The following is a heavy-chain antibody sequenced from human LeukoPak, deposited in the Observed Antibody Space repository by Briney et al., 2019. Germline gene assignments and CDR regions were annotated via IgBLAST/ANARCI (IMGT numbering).Heavy chain of an antibody. V-gene: IGHV3-9*01. CDR2: ISWNSGSI. CDR3: ARDPYSGSYGNYYYYFMDV. Sequence: GGSLRLSCAASEFTFDDYAMHWVRQAPGKGLEWVSGISWNSGSIGYADSVKGRFTISRDNAKNSLYLQMNSLRAEDTAVYYCARDPYSGSYGNYYYYFMDVWGKGTTVTISS. D-gene: IGHD1-26*01. J-gene: IGHJ6*03. CDR1: EFTFDDYA.